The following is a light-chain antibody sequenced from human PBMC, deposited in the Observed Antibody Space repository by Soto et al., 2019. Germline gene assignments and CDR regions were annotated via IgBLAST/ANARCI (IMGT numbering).Light chain of an antibody. CDR1: HIVTDY. J-gene: IGKJ1*01. Sequence: EIVLTQSPATLSLSPGQRATLSCRASHIVTDYVAWYQQKPGQAPRLLIYGASSRATGIPDRFSGSGSGTDFTLTISRLEPEDFAVYYCQQYGSSPVTFGQGTKVDNK. CDR2: GAS. V-gene: IGKV3-20*01. CDR3: QQYGSSPVT.